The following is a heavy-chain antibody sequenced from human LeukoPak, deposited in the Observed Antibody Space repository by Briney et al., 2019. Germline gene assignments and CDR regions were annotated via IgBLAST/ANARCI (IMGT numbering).Heavy chain of an antibody. Sequence: SETLSLTCTDSGGSISNRSYYWSWIRQPPGKGLEWIGYTYYSGSTNYNPSLKSRVTISVDTSKNQFSLKLSSVTAADTAVYYCARSGWLQFYAFDIWGQGTMVTVSS. CDR1: GGSISNRSYY. CDR3: ARSGWLQFYAFDI. CDR2: TYYSGST. V-gene: IGHV4-61*01. J-gene: IGHJ3*02. D-gene: IGHD5-24*01.